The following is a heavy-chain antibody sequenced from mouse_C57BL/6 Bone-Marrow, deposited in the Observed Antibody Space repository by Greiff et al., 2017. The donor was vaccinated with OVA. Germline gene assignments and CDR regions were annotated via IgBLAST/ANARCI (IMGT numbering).Heavy chain of an antibody. Sequence: QVQLQQPGAELVMPGASVKLSCKASGYTFTSYWMHWVKQRPGQGLEWIGEIDPSDSYTNYNQKFKGKSTLTVDKSSSTAYMQLSSLTSEDSAVYYCARGRDYYYGSSRYFDVWGTGTTVTVSS. D-gene: IGHD1-1*01. V-gene: IGHV1-69*01. CDR2: IDPSDSYT. CDR3: ARGRDYYYGSSRYFDV. CDR1: GYTFTSYW. J-gene: IGHJ1*03.